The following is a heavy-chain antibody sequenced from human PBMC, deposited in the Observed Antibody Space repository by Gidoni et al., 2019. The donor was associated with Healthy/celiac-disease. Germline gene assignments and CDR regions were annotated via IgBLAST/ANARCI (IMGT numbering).Heavy chain of an antibody. Sequence: QITLKESGPTLVKPTQTLTLTCTFSGFSLSTSGVGVGWIRQPPGKALEWLALIYWDDDKRYSPSLKSRLTITKDTSKNQVVLTMTNRDPVDTATYYCAHRVGWMAVGHAFDIWGQGTMVTVSS. V-gene: IGHV2-5*02. J-gene: IGHJ3*02. D-gene: IGHD1-26*01. CDR1: GFSLSTSGVG. CDR2: IYWDDDK. CDR3: AHRVGWMAVGHAFDI.